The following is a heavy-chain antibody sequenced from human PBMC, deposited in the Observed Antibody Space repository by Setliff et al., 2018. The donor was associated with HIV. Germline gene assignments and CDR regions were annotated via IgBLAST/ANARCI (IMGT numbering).Heavy chain of an antibody. V-gene: IGHV4-4*09. CDR3: ARQYSSSSSDFDI. CDR1: GGSISSYY. J-gene: IGHJ3*02. D-gene: IGHD6-6*01. Sequence: SETLSLTCTVSGGSISSYYWSWIRQPPGKGLEWIGYIYTSGSTNYNPSLKSRVTISVDTSKNQFSLKLSSVTAADTAVYYCARQYSSSSSDFDIWGQGTMVTVSS. CDR2: IYTSGST.